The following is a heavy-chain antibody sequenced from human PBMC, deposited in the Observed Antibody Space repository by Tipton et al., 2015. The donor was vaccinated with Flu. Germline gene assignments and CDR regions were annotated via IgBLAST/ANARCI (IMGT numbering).Heavy chain of an antibody. Sequence: TLSLTCSVSGYSIRSAYYWGWVRRPPGKGLEWIGTIYHSVTTYYNPSLKSRITISVDTSKNQFSLRLSSVTAAETAVYYCARHTGDSVRGVIDYWGQGTLVTVSS. CDR3: ARHTGDSVRGVIDY. J-gene: IGHJ4*02. D-gene: IGHD3-10*02. CDR1: GYSIRSAYY. CDR2: IYHSVTT. V-gene: IGHV4-38-2*01.